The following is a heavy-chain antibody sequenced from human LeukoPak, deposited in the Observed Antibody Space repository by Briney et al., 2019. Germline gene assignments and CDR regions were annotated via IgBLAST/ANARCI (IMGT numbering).Heavy chain of an antibody. V-gene: IGHV1-8*01. D-gene: IGHD2-15*01. J-gene: IGHJ4*02. CDR1: GYTFTSYD. CDR3: ARVEYCSGVSCYPFDY. CDR2: MNPNGGDT. Sequence: ASSVKVTFKSSGYTFTSYDINWVRQPTGQGLEWMGWMNPNGGDTGYEQKFQGRVTMTRNTSITTAYMELRSMRSEDTAVYYCARVEYCSGVSCYPFDYWGQGTLVTVSS.